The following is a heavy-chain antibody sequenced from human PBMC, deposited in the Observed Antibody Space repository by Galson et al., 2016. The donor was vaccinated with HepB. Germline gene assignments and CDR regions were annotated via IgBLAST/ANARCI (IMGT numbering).Heavy chain of an antibody. CDR2: LSGDGTNT. CDR1: GFSVNHYA. Sequence: LRLSCAASGFSVNHYAMHWVRQPPGKGLEWVSLLSGDGTNTYYPDSVKGRFSISRDITTNTLYLQMDRLTTEDTAFYYCAKDAQSTVVAPVAANWGQGTLVTVSS. D-gene: IGHD2-21*01. V-gene: IGHV3-43*02. J-gene: IGHJ4*02. CDR3: AKDAQSTVVAPVAAN.